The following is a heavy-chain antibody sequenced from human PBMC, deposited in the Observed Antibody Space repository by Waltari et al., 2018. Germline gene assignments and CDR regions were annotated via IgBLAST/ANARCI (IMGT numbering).Heavy chain of an antibody. J-gene: IGHJ1*01. D-gene: IGHD3-3*01. CDR2: IRYDGSNK. Sequence: QVQLVESGGGVVQPGGSLRLSCAASGFTFSSYGMHWVRQAPGKGLEWVAFIRYDGSNKYYAESVKGRFTISRDNSKNTLYLQMNSLRAEDTAVYYCAKVPKLGNDFWSGSGYFQHWGQGTLVTVSS. CDR1: GFTFSSYG. V-gene: IGHV3-30*02. CDR3: AKVPKLGNDFWSGSGYFQH.